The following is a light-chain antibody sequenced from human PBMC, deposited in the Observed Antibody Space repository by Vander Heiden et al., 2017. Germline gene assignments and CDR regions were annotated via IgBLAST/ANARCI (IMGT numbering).Light chain of an antibody. CDR2: DVN. J-gene: IGLJ2*01. Sequence: QSALTQTASVSGSPGQSITISCTGTTSDSGAYDYVSWYQQHPGRVPKLMIYDVNNRPSGVSNRFSGSKSSNTASLTISGLQAEDEADYYCSSYTSSSTLLFGGGTKLTVL. V-gene: IGLV2-14*03. CDR1: TSDSGAYDY. CDR3: SSYTSSSTLL.